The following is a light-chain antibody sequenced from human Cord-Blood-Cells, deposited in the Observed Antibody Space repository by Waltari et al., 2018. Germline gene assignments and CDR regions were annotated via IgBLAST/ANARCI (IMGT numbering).Light chain of an antibody. CDR2: CAS. V-gene: IGKV4-1*01. Sequence: DIVMTQSPDSLAVSLGERATINYKSSQSVLYSSNNKNYLAWYQQKPGQPPKLLIYCASTRKAGVPDRFSGSGYGTYFNLTISSLQAEDVAVYYCQQYYSTPWTFGQGTKVEIK. CDR3: QQYYSTPWT. CDR1: QSVLYSSNNKNY. J-gene: IGKJ1*01.